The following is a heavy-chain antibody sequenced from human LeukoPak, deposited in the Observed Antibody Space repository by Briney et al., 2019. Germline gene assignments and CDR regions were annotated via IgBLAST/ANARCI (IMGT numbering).Heavy chain of an antibody. V-gene: IGHV3-7*01. CDR1: GFTFSSYW. D-gene: IGHD1-26*01. Sequence: GGSLRLSCVASGFTFSSYWMTWVRQAPGKGLEWVANIKTDGSQIYYVDSVKGRFTISRDNAKNSLYLQMNSLRAEDTAVYYCAKVQIVGALGYYFDYWGQGTLVTVSS. CDR3: AKVQIVGALGYYFDY. CDR2: IKTDGSQI. J-gene: IGHJ4*02.